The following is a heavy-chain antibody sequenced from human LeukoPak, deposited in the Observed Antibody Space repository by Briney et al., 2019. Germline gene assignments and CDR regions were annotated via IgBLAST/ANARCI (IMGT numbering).Heavy chain of an antibody. CDR1: GFTFSSYS. CDR3: AKFLPTHIVVANYYFDY. D-gene: IGHD2-21*01. V-gene: IGHV3-21*06. J-gene: IGHJ4*02. Sequence: PGGSLRLSCAASGFTFSSYSMNWVRQAPGKGLEWVSSITSSSSYIYYADSVKGRFTISRDNAKNSLFLQMNSLRAEDTAVYYCAKFLPTHIVVANYYFDYWGQGTLVTVSS. CDR2: ITSSSSYI.